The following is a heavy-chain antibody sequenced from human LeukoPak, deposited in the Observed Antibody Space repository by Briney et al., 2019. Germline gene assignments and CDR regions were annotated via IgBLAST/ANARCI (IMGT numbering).Heavy chain of an antibody. J-gene: IGHJ4*02. V-gene: IGHV4-39*07. CDR2: IYYSGST. Sequence: SETLSLTCAVSDDSIRSSAYYWGWIRQPPGKGLEWIGSIYYSGSTYYNPSLKSRVTISVDTSKNQFSLKLSSVTAADTAVYYCARNTAALSHTTIWGQGTLVTVFS. D-gene: IGHD6-13*01. CDR3: ARNTAALSHTTI. CDR1: DDSIRSSAYY.